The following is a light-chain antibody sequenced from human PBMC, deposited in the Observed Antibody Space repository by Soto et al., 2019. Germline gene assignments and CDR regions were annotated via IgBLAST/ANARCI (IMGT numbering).Light chain of an antibody. CDR1: QGIGSA. CDR2: DAS. Sequence: AAQLTQSPSSLSASVGDRVTISCRASQGIGSALAWYQQKPGKAPKVLIYDASSLKSGVPSRFSGSGSGTDFTLTISSLQPEDVATYYCQQLNSYPSITFGQGTRLEIK. CDR3: QQLNSYPSIT. V-gene: IGKV1-13*02. J-gene: IGKJ5*01.